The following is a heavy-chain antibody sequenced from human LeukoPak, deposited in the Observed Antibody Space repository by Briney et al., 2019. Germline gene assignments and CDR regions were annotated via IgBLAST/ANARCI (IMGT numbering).Heavy chain of an antibody. CDR1: GGSISSYY. CDR3: ARVDDRNYYYYFDY. V-gene: IGHV4-4*07. Sequence: PSETLSLTCTVSGGSISSYYWNWIRQPAGKGLEGIGRIYNRGSTNYNPSLKSRVTMSVDTSKNQFSLKLTSVTAADTAVYYCARVDDRNYYYYFDYWGQGTLVTVSS. CDR2: IYNRGST. J-gene: IGHJ4*02. D-gene: IGHD3-22*01.